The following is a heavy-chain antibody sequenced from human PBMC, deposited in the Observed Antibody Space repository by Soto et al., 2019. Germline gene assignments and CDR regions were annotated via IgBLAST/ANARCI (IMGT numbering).Heavy chain of an antibody. D-gene: IGHD3-10*01. CDR2: IYYSGST. J-gene: IGHJ4*02. V-gene: IGHV4-30-4*01. CDR1: GGSIRSGDFY. Sequence: QVQLQESGPGLVKPSQTLSLTCTVSGGSIRSGDFYWGWIRQPPGKGLECIGYIYYSGSTYYNPSLKRRVMMSVDSTENPFSLKVTAVNAADPDVYYWARLDGCHLDYWGQGALVTVSS. CDR3: ARLDGCHLDY.